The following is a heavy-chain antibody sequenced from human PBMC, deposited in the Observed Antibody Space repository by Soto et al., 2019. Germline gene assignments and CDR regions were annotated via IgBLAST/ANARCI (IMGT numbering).Heavy chain of an antibody. CDR2: ISSSDNII. CDR1: GFIFSDYY. V-gene: IGHV3-11*01. CDR3: ARDRGYYDSSGYFDY. D-gene: IGHD3-22*01. Sequence: LRLSCAASGFIFSDYYMSWIRQAPGKGLEWISYISSSDNIIYYADSVKGRFTISRDNAKNSLYLQMNSLRAEDTAVYYCARDRGYYDSSGYFDYWGQGTLVTVSS. J-gene: IGHJ4*02.